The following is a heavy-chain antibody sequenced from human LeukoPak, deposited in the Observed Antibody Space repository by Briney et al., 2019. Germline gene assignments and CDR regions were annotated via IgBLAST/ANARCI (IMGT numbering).Heavy chain of an antibody. V-gene: IGHV3-23*01. CDR1: GFTFSSYA. Sequence: GGSLRLSCAASGFTFSSYAMSWIRQAPGKGLEWVSAISGSGGTTYYADSVKGRFTISRDNSKNTLYLQMYSLRAEDTAVYYCAKPQVLPPKWFDPWGQGTLVTVSS. J-gene: IGHJ5*02. CDR2: ISGSGGTT. CDR3: AKPQVLPPKWFDP.